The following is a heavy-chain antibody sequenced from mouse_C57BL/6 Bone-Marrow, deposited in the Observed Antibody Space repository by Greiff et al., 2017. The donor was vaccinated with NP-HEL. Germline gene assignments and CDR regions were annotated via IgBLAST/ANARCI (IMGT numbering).Heavy chain of an antibody. CDR3: ARQGSPFAY. CDR2: ISSGGSYI. V-gene: IGHV5-6*01. Sequence: EVQLVESGGDLVKPGGSLKLSCAASGFTFSSYGMSWVRQTPDKRLEWVATISSGGSYIYYPDSVKGRFTISRDNAKNTLYLQMSGLKSEDTAMYYCARQGSPFAYWGQGTLVTVSA. J-gene: IGHJ3*01. D-gene: IGHD1-1*02. CDR1: GFTFSSYG.